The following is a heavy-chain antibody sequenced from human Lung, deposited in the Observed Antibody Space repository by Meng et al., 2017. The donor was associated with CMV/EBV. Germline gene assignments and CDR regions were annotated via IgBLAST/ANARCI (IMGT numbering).Heavy chain of an antibody. V-gene: IGHV3-73*01. J-gene: IGHJ6*02. CDR2: IRSKTNNYAT. CDR1: GFTFSGSA. CDR3: IRPYDDYTYYYGLDV. D-gene: IGHD4-11*01. Sequence: ESLKISCATSGFTFSGSAIHWVRQASGKGLEWVGHIRSKTNNYATAYAASVKGRFTTSRDDSKNTAYLQMNSLKTEDTAVYYCIRPYDDYTYYYGLDVWGQGTXVTVSS.